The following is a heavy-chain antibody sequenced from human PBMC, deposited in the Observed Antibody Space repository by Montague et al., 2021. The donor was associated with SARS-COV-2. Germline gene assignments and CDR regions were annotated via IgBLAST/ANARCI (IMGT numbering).Heavy chain of an antibody. V-gene: IGHV4-59*11. D-gene: IGHD2-21*02. Sequence: SETLSLTCTVSGGSISSHYWTWIRQPPGKGLEWIGTIYYSGNTYSNPSLKSRLTISMDTSKSQVSLKINSVTAADTAVYFCASLGSTAYCGGDCYVRDYGTDVWGQGTRVTVSS. CDR1: GGSISSHY. J-gene: IGHJ6*02. CDR3: ASLGSTAYCGGDCYVRDYGTDV. CDR2: IYYSGNT.